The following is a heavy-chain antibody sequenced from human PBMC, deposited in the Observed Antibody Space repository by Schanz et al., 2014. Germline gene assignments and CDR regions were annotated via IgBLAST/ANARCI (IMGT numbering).Heavy chain of an antibody. Sequence: VQLLESGGGLVQPGGSLRLSCAASGFTFNSYAFHWVRQAPGKGLEWVALISYDGNTKYYADSVKGRFTVSRDNSKKTLYLQMNSLRAEDTAVYYCARDHQWLARYYMDVWGKGTTVTVSS. CDR1: GFTFNSYA. V-gene: IGHV3-30-3*01. CDR2: ISYDGNTK. D-gene: IGHD6-19*01. J-gene: IGHJ6*03. CDR3: ARDHQWLARYYMDV.